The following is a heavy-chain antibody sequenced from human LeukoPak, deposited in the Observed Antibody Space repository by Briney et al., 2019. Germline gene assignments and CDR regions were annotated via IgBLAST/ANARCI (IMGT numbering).Heavy chain of an antibody. CDR1: GFTFSSYA. CDR2: ISGSGGST. J-gene: IGHJ3*02. V-gene: IGHV3-23*01. D-gene: IGHD5-12*01. CDR3: AKDPGYSGYLYSIAFDI. Sequence: HPGGSLRLSCAASGFTFSSYAMSWVRQAPGKGLEWVSAISGSGGSTYYADSVKGRFTISRDNSKNTLYLQMNSLRAEDTAVYYCAKDPGYSGYLYSIAFDIWGQGTMVTVSS.